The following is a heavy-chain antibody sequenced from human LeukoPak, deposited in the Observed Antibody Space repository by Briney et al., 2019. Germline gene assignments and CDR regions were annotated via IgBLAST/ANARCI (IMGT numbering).Heavy chain of an antibody. Sequence: GASLRLSCAASGFTFSSYAMSWVRQAPGKGLEWVSAISGSGGSTYYADSVKGRFTISGDNSKNSLYLQMNSLRAEDTAVYYCARDSGYSGYDFWFDPWGQGTLVTVSS. J-gene: IGHJ5*02. CDR3: ARDSGYSGYDFWFDP. CDR1: GFTFSSYA. V-gene: IGHV3-23*01. D-gene: IGHD5-12*01. CDR2: ISGSGGST.